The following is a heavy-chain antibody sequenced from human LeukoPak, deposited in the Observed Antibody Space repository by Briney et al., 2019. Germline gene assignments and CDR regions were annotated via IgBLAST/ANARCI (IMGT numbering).Heavy chain of an antibody. CDR1: GFTFSIYA. D-gene: IGHD3-22*01. V-gene: IGHV3-23*01. CDR2: IISSGDGT. Sequence: GGSLRLXCAASGFTFSIYAVGWVRQAPGKGLQWVSSIISSGDGTYYADSVKGGFPVSRDNATNMLYLQRNSLRVEDTAVYFCAKDRPNYYGSNGHYYRRDGDYWGQGTLVTVSS. CDR3: AKDRPNYYGSNGHYYRRDGDY. J-gene: IGHJ4*02.